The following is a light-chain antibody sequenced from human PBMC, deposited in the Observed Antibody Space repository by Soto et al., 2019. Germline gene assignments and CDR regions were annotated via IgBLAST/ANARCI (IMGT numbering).Light chain of an antibody. CDR1: QDISNY. CDR3: QQYDNLPYT. J-gene: IGKJ2*01. CDR2: DAS. Sequence: DIQMTQSPSSLSVSVGDRVTITCQASQDISNYLNWYQQKPGKAPKLLIYDASNLQTGVPSGFSGSGSGTDFSFTISSLQPEDIATYYCQQYDNLPYTFGQGTKLEIK. V-gene: IGKV1-33*01.